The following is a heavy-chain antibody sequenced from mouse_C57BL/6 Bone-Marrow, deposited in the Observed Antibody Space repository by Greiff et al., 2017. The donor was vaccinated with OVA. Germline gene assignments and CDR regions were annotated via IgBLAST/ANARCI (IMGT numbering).Heavy chain of an antibody. CDR2: INPSSGYT. Sequence: QVQLQQSGAELARPGASVKMSCKASGYTFTSYTMHWVKQRPGQGLEWIGYINPSSGYTKYNQKFKDKATLTADNSSSTAYMQLSSLTSEDSADYYCASFYYGNYWGQGTTLTVSS. D-gene: IGHD2-1*01. J-gene: IGHJ2*01. V-gene: IGHV1-4*01. CDR3: ASFYYGNY. CDR1: GYTFTSYT.